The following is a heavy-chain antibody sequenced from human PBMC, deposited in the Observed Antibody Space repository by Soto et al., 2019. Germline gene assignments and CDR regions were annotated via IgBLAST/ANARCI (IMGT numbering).Heavy chain of an antibody. Sequence: EVQLLESGGGLVQPGGSLRLSCAASGFTFSSYAMSWVRQAPGKGLEWVSAISGSGGSTYYADSVKGRFTISRDNSKNTLYLPMNSLRAEDTAVYYCARGTYYDFWSGYYPAPTDYWGQGTLVTVSS. D-gene: IGHD3-3*01. CDR2: ISGSGGST. CDR1: GFTFSSYA. V-gene: IGHV3-23*01. CDR3: ARGTYYDFWSGYYPAPTDY. J-gene: IGHJ4*02.